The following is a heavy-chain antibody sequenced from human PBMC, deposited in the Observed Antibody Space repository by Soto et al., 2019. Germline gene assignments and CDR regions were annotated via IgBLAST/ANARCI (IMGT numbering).Heavy chain of an antibody. CDR3: ASFSLYGMDV. Sequence: SETLSLTCAVSGGSISSGGYSWSWIRQPPGKGLEWIGYIYHSGSTYYNPSLKSRVTISVDRSKNQFSLKLSSVTAADTAVYFCASFSLYGMDVWGQGTTVTVSS. V-gene: IGHV4-30-2*01. J-gene: IGHJ6*02. CDR1: GGSISSGGYS. CDR2: IYHSGST. D-gene: IGHD3-3*01.